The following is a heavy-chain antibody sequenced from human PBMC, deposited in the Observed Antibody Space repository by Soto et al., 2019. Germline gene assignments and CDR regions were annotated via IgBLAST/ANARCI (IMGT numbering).Heavy chain of an antibody. CDR2: ISWNSGSI. CDR1: GFTIDDYA. Sequence: SLRHSRAAVGFTIDDYAMHRVLQAPGKGLEWVSGISWNSGSIGYADSVKGRFTISRDNAKNSLYLQMNSLRAEDTALYYCAKDGPPPYCSGGSCYSAHYYYYYMDVWGKGTTVTVSS. CDR3: AKDGPPPYCSGGSCYSAHYYYYYMDV. J-gene: IGHJ6*03. D-gene: IGHD2-15*01. V-gene: IGHV3-9*01.